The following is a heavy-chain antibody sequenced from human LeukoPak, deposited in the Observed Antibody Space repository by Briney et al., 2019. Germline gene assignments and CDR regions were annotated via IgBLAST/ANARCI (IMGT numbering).Heavy chain of an antibody. D-gene: IGHD1-14*01. CDR1: GFTFSTCA. V-gene: IGHV3-23*01. CDR2: ISGTTSGT. Sequence: GGSLRLSCAASGFTFSTCAMSWVRQAPGKVLEWVSGISGTTSGTYYADSVKGRFTISRDNSKNTLFLQVNSLRAEDTAVYYCAKVRTYFYRGLDVWGQGTTVTVSS. J-gene: IGHJ6*02. CDR3: AKVRTYFYRGLDV.